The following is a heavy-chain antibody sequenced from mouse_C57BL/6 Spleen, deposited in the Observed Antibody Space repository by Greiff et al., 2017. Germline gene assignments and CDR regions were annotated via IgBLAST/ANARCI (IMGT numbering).Heavy chain of an antibody. V-gene: IGHV1-64*01. CDR2: IHPNSGST. CDR1: GYTFTSYW. Sequence: QVHVKQSGAELVKPGASVKLSCKASGYTFTSYWMHWVKQRPGQGLEWIGMIHPNSGSTNYNEKFKSKATLTVDKSSSTAYMQLSSLTSEDSAVYYCAPEGGGTGYYFDYWGQGTTLTVSS. D-gene: IGHD4-1*01. J-gene: IGHJ2*01. CDR3: APEGGGTGYYFDY.